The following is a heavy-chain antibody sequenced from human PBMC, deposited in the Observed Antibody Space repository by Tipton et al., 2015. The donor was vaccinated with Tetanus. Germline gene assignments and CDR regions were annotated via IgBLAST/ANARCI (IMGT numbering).Heavy chain of an antibody. CDR2: IYPGDSDT. Sequence: VQLVQSGGEVKEPGESLKISCKGSGYIFNNYWIGWVRQKPGKGLEWMGIIYPGDSDTRYSPSFQGQVTISVDKSINTAYLQWSSLKASDTSMFYCARAHCTDGVCNFDFWSQGALVTVAS. V-gene: IGHV5-51*01. D-gene: IGHD2-8*01. CDR1: GYIFNNYW. CDR3: ARAHCTDGVCNFDF. J-gene: IGHJ4*02.